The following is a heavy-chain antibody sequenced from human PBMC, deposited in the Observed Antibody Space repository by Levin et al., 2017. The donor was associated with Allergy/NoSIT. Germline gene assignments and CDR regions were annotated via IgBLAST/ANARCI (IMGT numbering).Heavy chain of an antibody. J-gene: IGHJ4*02. CDR1: GGSIRTTYY. V-gene: IGHV4-30-4*01. Sequence: PSQTLSLTCSVSGGSIRTTYYWSWIRQPPGKGLEWIGYFYYSGSTYYNPSLKSRVTISLDTSENHFSLALSAVSVADTAVYYWARATYRDASGGYPYFSLWGQGTLVTVSS. CDR3: ARATYRDASGGYPYFSL. CDR2: FYYSGST. D-gene: IGHD3-10*01.